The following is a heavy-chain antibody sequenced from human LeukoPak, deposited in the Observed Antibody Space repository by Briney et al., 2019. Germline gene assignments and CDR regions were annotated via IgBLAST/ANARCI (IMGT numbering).Heavy chain of an antibody. CDR2: LSGSGDGQ. Sequence: GRSLRLSCSASGFTFTNYGMSWVRQAPGKGLEWVSGLSGSGDGQLYADFVEGRFTISRDIFNNIWYLQMNSLRAEDTAVYYCAKGCQCPSGLSSWFDPRGQGTLVAVSS. J-gene: IGHJ5*02. V-gene: IGHV3-23*01. CDR3: AKGCQCPSGLSSWFDP. D-gene: IGHD1-14*01. CDR1: GFTFTNYG.